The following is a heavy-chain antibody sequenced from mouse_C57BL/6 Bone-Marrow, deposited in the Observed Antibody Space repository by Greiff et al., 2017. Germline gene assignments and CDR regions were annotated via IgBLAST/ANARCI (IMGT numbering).Heavy chain of an antibody. CDR1: GFTFSSYG. CDR3: AGHGIRLYYFDY. D-gene: IGHD2-12*01. Sequence: EVQLVESGGDLVKPGGSLKLSCAASGFTFSSYGMSWVRQTPDKRLEWVATISSGGSYTYYPDSVKGRFTISRDNAKNTLYLQMSSLKSEDTAMYYCAGHGIRLYYFDYWGQGTTLTVSS. V-gene: IGHV5-6*01. CDR2: ISSGGSYT. J-gene: IGHJ2*01.